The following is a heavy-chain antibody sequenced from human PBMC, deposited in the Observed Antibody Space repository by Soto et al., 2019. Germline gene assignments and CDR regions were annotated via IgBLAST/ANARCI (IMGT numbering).Heavy chain of an antibody. J-gene: IGHJ5*01. D-gene: IGHD3-16*01. CDR1: GFSLSNYG. CDR3: ARHVRLGESRMFDS. V-gene: IGHV3-33*01. Sequence: QVELVESGGGVVQPGESLRLSCAASGFSLSNYGLHWVRQTPGKGLEWVATLSFDGSDKYHADSVKGRFTISRDSSKNTFFLEMNSLRAEDTAVYYCARHVRLGESRMFDSWGQGALVTVSS. CDR2: LSFDGSDK.